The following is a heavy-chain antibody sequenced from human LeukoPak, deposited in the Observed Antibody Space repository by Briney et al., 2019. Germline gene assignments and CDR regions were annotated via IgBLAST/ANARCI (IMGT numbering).Heavy chain of an antibody. V-gene: IGHV4-34*01. D-gene: IGHD3-3*01. J-gene: IGHJ6*02. CDR2: INHSGST. CDR1: GGSISSYY. CDR3: GSRKAAYYDFWSGYSYYYYGMDV. Sequence: PSETLSLTCTVSGGSISSYYWSWIRQPPGKGLEWIGEINHSGSTNYNPSLKSRVTISVDTSKNQFSLKLSSVTAADTAVYYCGSRKAAYYDFWSGYSYYYYGMDVWGQGTTVTVSS.